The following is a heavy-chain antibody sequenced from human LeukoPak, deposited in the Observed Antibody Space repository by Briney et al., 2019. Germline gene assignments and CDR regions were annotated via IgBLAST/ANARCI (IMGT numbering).Heavy chain of an antibody. D-gene: IGHD3-22*01. Sequence: PSETLSLTCTVSGGSISSYYWSWIRQPAGKGPEWIGRIYTSGSTNYNPSLKSRVTMSVDTSKNQFSLKLSSVTAADTAVYYCARLAYYYDSSGSQYYYYGMDVWGQGTTVTVSS. CDR1: GGSISSYY. CDR3: ARLAYYYDSSGSQYYYYGMDV. CDR2: IYTSGST. J-gene: IGHJ6*02. V-gene: IGHV4-4*07.